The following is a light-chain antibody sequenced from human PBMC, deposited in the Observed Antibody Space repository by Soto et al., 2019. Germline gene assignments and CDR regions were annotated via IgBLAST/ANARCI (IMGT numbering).Light chain of an antibody. Sequence: EIVLKQSPATLSLSPGESATLSCRASQSVSGYLAWYQQKPGQAPRLLIYDASNRATGIQARFSGSGSGTEFTLTIRSLEPEDFAVYYCKQRSNLLTXGGGTKVDI. V-gene: IGKV3-11*01. CDR1: QSVSGY. CDR2: DAS. CDR3: KQRSNLLT. J-gene: IGKJ4*01.